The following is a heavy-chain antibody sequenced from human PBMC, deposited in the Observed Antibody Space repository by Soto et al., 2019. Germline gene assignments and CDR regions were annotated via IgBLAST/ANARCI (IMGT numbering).Heavy chain of an antibody. CDR3: AREASGYDF. Sequence: EASVKVSCKASGGTFSSFGISWVRQAPGQGLEWMGGIIPVFGRPNYAQRFRGRLTITADESTNTSYMELIDLTSEDTAVYYCAREASGYDFWGQGTKVTVSS. D-gene: IGHD5-12*01. CDR1: GGTFSSFG. J-gene: IGHJ1*01. V-gene: IGHV1-69*13. CDR2: IIPVFGRP.